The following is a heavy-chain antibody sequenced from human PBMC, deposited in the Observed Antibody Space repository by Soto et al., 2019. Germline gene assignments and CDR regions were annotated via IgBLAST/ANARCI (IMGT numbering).Heavy chain of an antibody. CDR3: ARGLGYFDY. J-gene: IGHJ4*02. Sequence: LRLSCAASGFTFSSYAMHWVRQAPGKGLEWVAVISYDGSNKYYADSVKGRFTISRDNSKNTLYLQMNSLRAEDTAVYYCARGLGYFDYWGQGTLVTVSS. CDR1: GFTFSSYA. CDR2: ISYDGSNK. V-gene: IGHV3-30-3*01.